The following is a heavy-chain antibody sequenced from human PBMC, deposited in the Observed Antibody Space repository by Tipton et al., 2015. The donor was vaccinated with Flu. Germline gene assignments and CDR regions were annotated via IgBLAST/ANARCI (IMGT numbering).Heavy chain of an antibody. V-gene: IGHV4-59*01. J-gene: IGHJ5*02. CDR3: ARENWNYVVRSSWLDP. CDR1: GGSISSDY. CDR2: IYHSGGT. D-gene: IGHD1-7*01. Sequence: TLSLTCTVSGGSISSDYWSWIRQPPGKGLEWIGYIYHSGGTNYNPSLKSRVTISVDTSKNQFSLRPASVTATDTAVYYCARENWNYVVRSSWLDPWGQGTLVTVSS.